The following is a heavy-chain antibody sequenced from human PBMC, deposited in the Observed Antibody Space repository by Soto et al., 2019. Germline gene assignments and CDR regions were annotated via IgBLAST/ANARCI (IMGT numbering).Heavy chain of an antibody. CDR2: IYPGDSDT. D-gene: IGHD3-22*01. Sequence: GEFLKISCKGSGYSFTSYWIDWVRQMPGKGLEWMGIIYPGDSDTRYSPSFQGQVTISADKSISTAYLQWSSLKASDTAMYYCARAPAVTYYYDSSGYYFDYWGQGTLVTVSS. CDR1: GYSFTSYW. V-gene: IGHV5-51*01. CDR3: ARAPAVTYYYDSSGYYFDY. J-gene: IGHJ4*02.